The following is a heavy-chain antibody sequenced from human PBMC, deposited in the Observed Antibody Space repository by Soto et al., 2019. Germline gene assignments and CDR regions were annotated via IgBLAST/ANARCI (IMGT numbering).Heavy chain of an antibody. J-gene: IGHJ6*02. Sequence: PGESLKISCKGSGYSFTSYWIGWVRQMPGKGLEWMGIIYPGDSDTRYSPSFQGQVTISADKSISTAYLQWSSLKASDTAMYYCARRGIAARRYYYGMDVWGQGTTVTVS. V-gene: IGHV5-51*01. CDR1: GYSFTSYW. CDR2: IYPGDSDT. D-gene: IGHD6-6*01. CDR3: ARRGIAARRYYYGMDV.